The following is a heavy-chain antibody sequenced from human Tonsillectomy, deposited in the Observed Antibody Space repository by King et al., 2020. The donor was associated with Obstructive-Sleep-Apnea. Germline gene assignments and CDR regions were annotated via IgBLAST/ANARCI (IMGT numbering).Heavy chain of an antibody. J-gene: IGHJ4*02. CDR2: IHYSGST. CDR3: ARDRGSFGTLYFDY. V-gene: IGHV4-59*01. CDR1: GGSIRNSY. Sequence: VQLQESGPGLVKPSETLSLTCTVSGGSIRNSYWSWIRQPPGKGLEWIGYIHYSGSTNYNPSLQSRVTTSVDTSKNQFSLKLRSVTAADTAVYFCARDRGSFGTLYFDYWGQGTLVTVSS. D-gene: IGHD1-26*01.